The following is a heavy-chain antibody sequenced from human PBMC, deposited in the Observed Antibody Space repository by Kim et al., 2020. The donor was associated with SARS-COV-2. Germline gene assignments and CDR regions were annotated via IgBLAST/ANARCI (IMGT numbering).Heavy chain of an antibody. CDR1: GYTFTSYD. CDR2: MNPNSGNT. V-gene: IGHV1-8*01. CDR3: ARGHLKSTVVVIAPRPYYYYMDV. Sequence: SVKVSCKASGYTFTSYDINWVRQATGQGLEWMGWMNPNSGNTGYAQKFQGRVTMTRNTSISTAYMELSSLRSEDTAVYYCARGHLKSTVVVIAPRPYYYYMDVWGKGTTVTVSS. J-gene: IGHJ6*03. D-gene: IGHD2-21*01.